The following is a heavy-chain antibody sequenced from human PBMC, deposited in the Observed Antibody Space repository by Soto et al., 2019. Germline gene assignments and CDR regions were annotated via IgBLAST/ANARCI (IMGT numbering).Heavy chain of an antibody. Sequence: GESLKISCKGSGYSFTSYWISWVRQMPGKGLEWMGMIDPSDSYTNYSPSFQGHVTISADKSISTAYLQWSSLKASDTAMYYCARAGYSSSWYYYGMHXWGQVTTVTVS. CDR3: ARAGYSSSWYYYGMHX. CDR1: GYSFTSYW. CDR2: IDPSDSYT. V-gene: IGHV5-10-1*01. D-gene: IGHD6-13*01. J-gene: IGHJ6*02.